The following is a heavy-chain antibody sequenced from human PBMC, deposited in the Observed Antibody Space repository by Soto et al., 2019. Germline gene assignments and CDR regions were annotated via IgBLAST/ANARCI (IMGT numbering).Heavy chain of an antibody. CDR3: ARESFYDSGGFHGFDY. Sequence: SSETLSLTCTVSGGSIRSYYWSWIRQPPGKGLEWIGYIYYSGSTNYNPSLKSRVTISVDTSKNQFSLKLSSVTAADTAVYYCARESFYDSGGFHGFDYWGQGTLVTVS. J-gene: IGHJ4*02. V-gene: IGHV4-59*01. D-gene: IGHD3-22*01. CDR2: IYYSGST. CDR1: GGSIRSYY.